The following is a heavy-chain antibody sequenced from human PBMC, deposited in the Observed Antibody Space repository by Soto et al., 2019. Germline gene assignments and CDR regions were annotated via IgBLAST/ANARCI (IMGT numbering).Heavy chain of an antibody. J-gene: IGHJ4*02. CDR1: GFTFSSYA. D-gene: IGHD2-15*01. CDR3: ARVPSSSGRAHFDY. V-gene: IGHV3-30-3*01. Sequence: QVQLVESGGGVVQPGRSLRLSCAASGFTFSSYAMHWVRQAPGKGLEWVAVISYDGSNKYYADSVNGRFTISRDNSKNTLYLQMNSLRAEDTAVYYCARVPSSSGRAHFDYWGQGTLVTVSS. CDR2: ISYDGSNK.